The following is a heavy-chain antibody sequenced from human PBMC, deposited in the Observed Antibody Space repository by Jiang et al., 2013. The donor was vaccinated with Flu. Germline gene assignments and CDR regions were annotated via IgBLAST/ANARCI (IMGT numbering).Heavy chain of an antibody. D-gene: IGHD5-24*01. J-gene: IGHJ4*02. V-gene: IGHV3-11*03. Sequence: FIISRDNAKNSLYLQMNSLRDEDTAVYYCASKMANEWAFDHWGQGNLVTVSS. CDR3: ASKMANEWAFDH.